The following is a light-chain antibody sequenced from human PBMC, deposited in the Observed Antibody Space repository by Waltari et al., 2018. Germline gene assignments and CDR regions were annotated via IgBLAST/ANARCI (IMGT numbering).Light chain of an antibody. J-gene: IGKJ4*01. V-gene: IGKV3-11*01. CDR3: QQRRNWPLT. CDR1: QSVNNY. Sequence: DIVLTQSPATLSLSPGERATLSCRASQSVNNYLAWYQQKPGQAPRLLIYGASSSATGIPARFSGSGSGTDFTLTISTLEPEDFAVYYCQQRRNWPLTFGGGTKVEIK. CDR2: GAS.